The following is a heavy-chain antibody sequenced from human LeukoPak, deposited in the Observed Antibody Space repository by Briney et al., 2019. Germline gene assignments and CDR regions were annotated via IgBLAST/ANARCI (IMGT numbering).Heavy chain of an antibody. CDR2: ISWNSGSI. CDR1: GFTFDDYA. CDR3: AKAGGDCSSTSCSYYGDSAAYFDY. J-gene: IGHJ4*02. V-gene: IGHV3-9*03. Sequence: GGSLRLSCAASGFTFDDYAMHWVRQAPGKGLEWVSGISWNSGSIGYADSVKGRFTISRDNAKNSLYLQMNSQRAEDMALYYCAKAGGDCSSTSCSYYGDSAAYFDYWGQGTLVTVSS. D-gene: IGHD2-2*01.